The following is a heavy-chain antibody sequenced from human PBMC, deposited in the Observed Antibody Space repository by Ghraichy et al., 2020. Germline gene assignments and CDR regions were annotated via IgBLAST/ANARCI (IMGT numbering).Heavy chain of an antibody. CDR2: INHSGST. J-gene: IGHJ6*02. CDR1: GGSFSGYY. Sequence: SETLSLTCAVYGGSFSGYYCSWIRQPPGKGLEWIGEINHSGSTNYNPSLKSPVTISVDTSKNQFSLKLSSVTAADTAVYYCARVRGGSGRYYKRYYGMDVWGQGTTVAVSS. V-gene: IGHV4-34*01. CDR3: ARVRGGSGRYYKRYYGMDV. D-gene: IGHD3-10*01.